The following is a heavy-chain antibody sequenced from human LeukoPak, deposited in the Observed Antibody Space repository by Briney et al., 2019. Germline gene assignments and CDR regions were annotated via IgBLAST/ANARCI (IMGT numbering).Heavy chain of an antibody. D-gene: IGHD3-10*01. V-gene: IGHV4-34*01. Sequence: KPSETPSLTCAVYGGSFSGYYWSWIRQPPGKGLEWIGEINHSGSTNYNPSLKSRVTISIDTSKNQFSLKLTSVTAADTAVYYCAREVVRGNSYWGQGTLVTVSS. CDR3: AREVVRGNSY. CDR1: GGSFSGYY. J-gene: IGHJ4*02. CDR2: INHSGST.